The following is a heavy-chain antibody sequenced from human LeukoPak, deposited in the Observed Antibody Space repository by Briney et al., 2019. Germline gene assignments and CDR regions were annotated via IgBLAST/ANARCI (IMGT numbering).Heavy chain of an antibody. Sequence: GGSLRLSCAASGFTVSSNYMSWVRQAPGMGLEWVSSISVSSTFIYYTDSVKGRFTISRDNAKNSLYLQMNSLRAEDTAVYYCATSSGWYRGDYWGQGTLVTVSS. V-gene: IGHV3-21*01. CDR1: GFTVSSNY. D-gene: IGHD6-19*01. CDR2: ISVSSTFI. J-gene: IGHJ4*02. CDR3: ATSSGWYRGDY.